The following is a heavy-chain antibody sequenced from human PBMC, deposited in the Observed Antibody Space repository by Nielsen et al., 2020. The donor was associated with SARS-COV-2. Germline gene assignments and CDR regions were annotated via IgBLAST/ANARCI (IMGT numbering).Heavy chain of an antibody. D-gene: IGHD2-15*01. CDR3: AKGYCSGGSCSQLDY. Sequence: GGSLRLSCAASGFTFSSYGMHWVRQAPGKGLEWVAVIWYDGSNKYYADSVKGRFTISRDNSKNTLYLQMNSLRAEDTAVYYCAKGYCSGGSCSQLDYWGQGTLVTVSS. CDR1: GFTFSSYG. CDR2: IWYDGSNK. J-gene: IGHJ4*02. V-gene: IGHV3-30*02.